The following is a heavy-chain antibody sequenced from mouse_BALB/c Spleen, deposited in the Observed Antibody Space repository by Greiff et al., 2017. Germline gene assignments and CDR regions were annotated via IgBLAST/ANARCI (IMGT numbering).Heavy chain of an antibody. CDR1: GYTFTDYY. Sequence: VQLQQSGAELARPGASVKLSCKASGYTFTDYYINWVKQRTGQGLEWIGEIYPGSGNTYYNEKFKGKATLTADKSSSTAYMQLSSLTSEDSAVYFCAGGSYGSNRAMDYWGQGTSVTVSS. CDR2: IYPGSGNT. J-gene: IGHJ4*01. V-gene: IGHV1-77*01. CDR3: AGGSYGSNRAMDY. D-gene: IGHD1-1*01.